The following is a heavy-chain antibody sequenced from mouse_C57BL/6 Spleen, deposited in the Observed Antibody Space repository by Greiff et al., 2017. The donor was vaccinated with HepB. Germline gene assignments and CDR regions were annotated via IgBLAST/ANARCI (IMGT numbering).Heavy chain of an antibody. Sequence: EVMLVESGGGLVKPGGSLKLSCSASGFTFSSYAMSWVRQTPEKRLEWVATISDGGSYTYYPDNVKGRFTISRENAKNNLYLQMSHLKSEDTAMYYCARARGYGNDWYFDVWGTGTTVTVSS. CDR1: GFTFSSYA. CDR2: ISDGGSYT. V-gene: IGHV5-4*03. D-gene: IGHD2-10*02. CDR3: ARARGYGNDWYFDV. J-gene: IGHJ1*03.